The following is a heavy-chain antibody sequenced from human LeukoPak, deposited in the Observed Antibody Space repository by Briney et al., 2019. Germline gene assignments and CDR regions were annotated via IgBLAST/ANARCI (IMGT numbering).Heavy chain of an antibody. CDR1: GGSISSYY. J-gene: IGHJ4*02. CDR2: IYHSGST. CDR3: ARARYSSSHPLSLGAVDY. Sequence: SETLSLTCTVSGGSISSYYWSWIRQPPGKGLEWIGSIYHSGSTYYNPSLKSRVTISVDTSKNQFSLKLSSVTAADTAVYYCARARYSSSHPLSLGAVDYWGQGTLVTVSS. V-gene: IGHV4-59*01. D-gene: IGHD6-13*01.